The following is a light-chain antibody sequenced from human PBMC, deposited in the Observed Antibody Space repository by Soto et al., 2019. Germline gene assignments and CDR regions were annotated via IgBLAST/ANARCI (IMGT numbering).Light chain of an antibody. J-gene: IGKJ1*01. Sequence: AIQLTQSPSSLSASVVDRVTVTGLASQGISSYLAWYQQKPGKAPKLLIYAASTLQSGVPSRFSGSGSGTDFTLTISCLQSEDFATYYCQQYYSYPRTFGQGTKVDIK. CDR1: QGISSY. V-gene: IGKV1-8*01. CDR3: QQYYSYPRT. CDR2: AAS.